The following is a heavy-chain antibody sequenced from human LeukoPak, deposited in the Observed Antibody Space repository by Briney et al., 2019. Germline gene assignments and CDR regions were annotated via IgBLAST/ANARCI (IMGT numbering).Heavy chain of an antibody. J-gene: IGHJ5*02. V-gene: IGHV1-18*01. CDR3: VRDIPGADRRWFDP. CDR2: ISTYNGNT. Sequence: ASVKVSCKASGYTFTTYGINWVRQAPGQGLEWMGWISTYNGNTHYAQKLQGRVTMTTDTFTSTAYMELRSLRSDDTAVYYCVRDIPGADRRWFDPWGQGTLVTVSS. D-gene: IGHD6-13*01. CDR1: GYTFTTYG.